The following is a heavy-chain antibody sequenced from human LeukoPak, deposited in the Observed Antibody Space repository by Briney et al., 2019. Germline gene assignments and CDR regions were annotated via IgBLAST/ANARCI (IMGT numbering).Heavy chain of an antibody. Sequence: ASVKVSCKVSGYTLTELSMHWVRQAPGKGLEWLGGFDPEDSETIYAQKFQGRVTMTEDTSTDTAYMELSSLRSEDTAVYYCATSDTAMVRDAFDIWGQGTMVTVSS. CDR2: FDPEDSET. CDR3: ATSDTAMVRDAFDI. J-gene: IGHJ3*02. D-gene: IGHD5-18*01. V-gene: IGHV1-24*01. CDR1: GYTLTELS.